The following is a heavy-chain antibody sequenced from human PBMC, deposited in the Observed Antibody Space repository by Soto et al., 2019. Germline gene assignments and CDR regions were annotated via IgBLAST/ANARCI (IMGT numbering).Heavy chain of an antibody. CDR3: ASRNYYDSRGYYYLYYFDY. CDR2: ISGGRGGT. CDR1: GLTFSNYA. V-gene: IGHV3-23*01. Sequence: EVQLLESGGGLVQPGGSLRLSCAASGLTFSNYAMSWVRQAPGKGLEWVSTISGGRGGTYYADSVKGRFTISRDNSENTLYLQMNSLRAEDTAVYYCASRNYYDSRGYYYLYYFDYWGQGTLVTVSS. D-gene: IGHD3-22*01. J-gene: IGHJ4*02.